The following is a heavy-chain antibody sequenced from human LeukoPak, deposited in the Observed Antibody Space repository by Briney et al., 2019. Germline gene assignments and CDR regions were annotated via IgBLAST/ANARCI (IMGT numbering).Heavy chain of an antibody. CDR2: INSDGSST. Sequence: GESLRLSCAASGFTVSSNDMSWVRQAPGKGLVWVSRINSDGSSTSYADSVKGRFTISRDNAKNTLYLQMNGLRAEDTAVYYCARDGINYYFDYWGQGTLVTVSS. J-gene: IGHJ4*02. D-gene: IGHD1-26*01. V-gene: IGHV3-74*01. CDR1: GFTVSSND. CDR3: ARDGINYYFDY.